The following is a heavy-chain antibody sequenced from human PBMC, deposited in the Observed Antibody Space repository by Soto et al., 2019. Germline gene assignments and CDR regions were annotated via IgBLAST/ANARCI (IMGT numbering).Heavy chain of an antibody. D-gene: IGHD4-4*01. CDR1: GFTFGSYG. V-gene: IGHV3-33*01. J-gene: IGHJ6*02. CDR3: AREGGVYSPGYYYGMDV. CDR2: IWYDGSTK. Sequence: PGGSLRLSCAASGFTFGSYGMHWVRQAPGKGLEGVALIWYDGSTKYYADSVKGRFTISRDNSKNTLYLQMSSLRAEDTAVYYCAREGGVYSPGYYYGMDVWGQGTTVTVSS.